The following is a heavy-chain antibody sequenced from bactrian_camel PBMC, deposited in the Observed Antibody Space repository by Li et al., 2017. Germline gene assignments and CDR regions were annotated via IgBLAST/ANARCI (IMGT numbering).Heavy chain of an antibody. CDR2: IASDVSDT. J-gene: IGHJ4*01. D-gene: IGHD2*01. V-gene: IGHV3S6*01. Sequence: HVQLVESGGGLVQPGGSLRLSCAASGFTFSGYAMYWVRQAPGKGLEWVSAIASDVSDTYYIDSVKGRFTISRDNAKNTLYLKMNSLKPEDTAVYYCAADSLNRGGSPIRQGTQVTVS. CDR1: GFTFSGYA.